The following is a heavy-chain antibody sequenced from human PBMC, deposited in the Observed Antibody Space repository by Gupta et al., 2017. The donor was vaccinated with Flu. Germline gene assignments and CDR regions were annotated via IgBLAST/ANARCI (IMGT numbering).Heavy chain of an antibody. D-gene: IGHD3-3*01. CDR3: ARDYDFWSGHYGMDV. V-gene: IGHV3-53*02. CDR2: IYSGGST. CDR1: GFTVSSNY. J-gene: IGHJ6*02. Sequence: EVQLVETGGGLIQPGGSLRLSCAASGFTVSSNYMSWVRQAPGKGLEWVSVIYSGGSTYYADSVKGRFTISRDNSKNTLYLQMNSLRAEDTAVYYCARDYDFWSGHYGMDVWGQGTTVTVSS.